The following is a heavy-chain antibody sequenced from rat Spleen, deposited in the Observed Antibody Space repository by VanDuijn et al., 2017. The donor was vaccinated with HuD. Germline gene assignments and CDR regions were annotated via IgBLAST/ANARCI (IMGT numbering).Heavy chain of an antibody. Sequence: EVQLVESGGGLVQPGRSLKLSCAASGFSFSDHYMAWVRQAPTKGLEWVASISTGGGNTYYRDSVKGRFTISRDNAKSTLYLQMDSLRSEDTATYYCARQRYTTDYYGDSVMDAWGQGASVTVSS. J-gene: IGHJ4*01. CDR3: ARQRYTTDYYGDSVMDA. D-gene: IGHD1-6*01. CDR2: ISTGGGNT. CDR1: GFSFSDHY. V-gene: IGHV5-25*01.